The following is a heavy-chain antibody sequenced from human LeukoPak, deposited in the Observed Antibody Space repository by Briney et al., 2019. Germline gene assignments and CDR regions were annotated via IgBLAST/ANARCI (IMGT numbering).Heavy chain of an antibody. V-gene: IGHV3-23*01. Sequence: GGSLSLSCAAAVFTFTTYAMSWVRQAPGKGLEWVSTISGSADSTYYADSVKGRFTISRDNSKNTLNLHMNSLRAEDTAVYYCARCGDGLPCDFDYWGQGTLVTVSS. CDR1: VFTFTTYA. CDR2: ISGSADST. J-gene: IGHJ4*02. D-gene: IGHD3-10*01. CDR3: ARCGDGLPCDFDY.